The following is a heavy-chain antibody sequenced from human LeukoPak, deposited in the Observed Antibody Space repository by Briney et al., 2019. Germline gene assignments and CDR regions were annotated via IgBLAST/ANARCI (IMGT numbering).Heavy chain of an antibody. CDR1: GFTFTNYG. CDR3: ARDTLNGPFVISLDY. J-gene: IGHJ4*02. Sequence: GRSLRLSCAASGFTFTNYGMHWVRQAPGKGLEWVAVTWYDGSNKYYADSVKGRFTISRDNSKNTLYLQMNSLRAEDTAVYYCARDTLNGPFVISLDYWGQGALVTVSS. V-gene: IGHV3-33*01. D-gene: IGHD3-9*01. CDR2: TWYDGSNK.